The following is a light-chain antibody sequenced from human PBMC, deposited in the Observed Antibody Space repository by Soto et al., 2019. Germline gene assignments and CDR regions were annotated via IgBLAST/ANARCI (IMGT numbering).Light chain of an antibody. J-gene: IGKJ2*01. CDR2: RAS. Sequence: EIVLTQSPATLSLSPGDRATLSCRASQNVGGSVAWYQQKPGQAPRLLIYRASTRATGIPARFSGSGSGTEFTLTISSLQSEDFAVYYCQQSRTFAQGTKVDIK. V-gene: IGKV3-15*01. CDR1: QNVGGS. CDR3: QQSRT.